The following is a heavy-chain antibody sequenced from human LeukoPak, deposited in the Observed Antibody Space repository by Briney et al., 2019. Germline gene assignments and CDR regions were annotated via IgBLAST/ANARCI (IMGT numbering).Heavy chain of an antibody. CDR1: GGSISSSSYY. J-gene: IGHJ5*02. CDR2: IYYSGST. CDR3: ARKGVAAAGPNWFDP. V-gene: IGHV4-39*01. D-gene: IGHD6-13*01. Sequence: SETLSLTCTVSGGSISSSSYYWGWIRQPPGKGLEWIGSIYYSGSTYYNPSLKSRVTISVDTSKYQFSLKLSSVTAADTAVYYCARKGVAAAGPNWFDPWGQGTLVTVSS.